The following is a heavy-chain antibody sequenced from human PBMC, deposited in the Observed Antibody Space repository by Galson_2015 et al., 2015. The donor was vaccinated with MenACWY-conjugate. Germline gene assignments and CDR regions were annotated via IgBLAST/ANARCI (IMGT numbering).Heavy chain of an antibody. CDR3: TREDNWAFHY. D-gene: IGHD1-1*01. J-gene: IGHJ4*02. Sequence: SLRLSCAASGFTVSYNFMNWLRQAPGKGPEWVADIYWDGNTYYAESVGGRFTISRDNYKNTLYLQMNGLRAEDTVVYYCTREDNWAFHYWGRGTLVTVSS. V-gene: IGHV3-53*01. CDR1: GFTVSYNF. CDR2: IYWDGNT.